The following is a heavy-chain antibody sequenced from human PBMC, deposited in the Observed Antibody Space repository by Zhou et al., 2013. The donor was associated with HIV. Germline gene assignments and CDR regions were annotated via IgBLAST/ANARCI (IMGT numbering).Heavy chain of an antibody. J-gene: IGHJ5*02. Sequence: QVQLVQSGAEVKKPGSSVKVSCKASGGTFSSYAISWVRQAPGQGLEWMGGIIPIFGTANYAQKFQGRVTITTDESTSTAYMELSSLRSEDTAVYYCARGGDITMVRGVSGWFDPWGQGTLVTVSS. CDR1: GGTFSSYA. V-gene: IGHV1-69*05. CDR3: ARGGDITMVRGVSGWFDP. D-gene: IGHD3-10*01. CDR2: IIPIFGTA.